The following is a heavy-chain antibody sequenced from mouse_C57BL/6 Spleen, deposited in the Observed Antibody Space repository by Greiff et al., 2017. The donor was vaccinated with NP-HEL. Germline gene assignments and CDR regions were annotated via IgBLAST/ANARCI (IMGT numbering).Heavy chain of an antibody. CDR1: GFTFSDFY. Sequence: EVQLVESGGGLVQSGRSLRLSCATSGFTFSDFYMEWVRQAPGKGLEWIAASRNKANDYTTEYSASVKGRFIVSRDTSQSILYLQRNVLRAEDTAIYYCARDAPYYYGSRAPFAYWGQGTLVTVSA. CDR2: SRNKANDYTT. CDR3: ARDAPYYYGSRAPFAY. J-gene: IGHJ3*01. V-gene: IGHV7-1*01. D-gene: IGHD1-1*01.